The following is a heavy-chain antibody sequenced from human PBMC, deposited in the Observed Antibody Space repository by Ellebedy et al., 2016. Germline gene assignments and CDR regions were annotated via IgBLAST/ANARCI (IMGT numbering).Heavy chain of an antibody. CDR1: GGSISSGAYY. D-gene: IGHD2-21*01. V-gene: IGHV4-61*02. CDR2: IYTSGSP. J-gene: IGHJ4*02. CDR3: ASLTIPGGSDF. Sequence: SETLSLTXTVSGGSISSGAYYWTWIRQPAGKGLEWIGRIYTSGSPIYNPSLKSRVTISIDTSKNQFSLEMKSVTAADTAVYYCASLTIPGGSDFWGQGTLVTVSS.